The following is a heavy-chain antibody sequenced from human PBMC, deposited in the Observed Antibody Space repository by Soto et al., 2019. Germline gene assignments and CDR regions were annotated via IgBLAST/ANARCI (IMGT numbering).Heavy chain of an antibody. D-gene: IGHD5-12*01. V-gene: IGHV1-69*08. J-gene: IGHJ4*02. CDR2: TIPLLNVA. CDR1: GGTFSTST. Sequence: QVQLVQSGAEVKKPGSSVKVSCKASGGTFSTSTFTWVRQAPGQGLEWMGRTIPLLNVADYAQDFQGRLTITADKSTNQTYMELTSMTSKDTAVYFCARDSPIGSTFSGYDAIDSWGQGTLVTVSS. CDR3: ARDSPIGSTFSGYDAIDS.